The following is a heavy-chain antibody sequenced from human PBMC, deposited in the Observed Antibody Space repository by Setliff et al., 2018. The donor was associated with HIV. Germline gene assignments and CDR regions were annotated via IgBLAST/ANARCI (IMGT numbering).Heavy chain of an antibody. V-gene: IGHV4-61*08. D-gene: IGHD5-12*01. CDR1: GDSISSGGYY. CDR3: ARLGAEDFSDYDWVDY. J-gene: IGHJ4*02. CDR2: INHSGDT. Sequence: SETLSLTCTVSGDSISSGGYYWSWIRQPPGKGLEWIGEINHSGDTNYNPSLKSRVTISVDTSKNQFSLNLNSVTAADTAVYYCARLGAEDFSDYDWVDYWGQGTLVTVSS.